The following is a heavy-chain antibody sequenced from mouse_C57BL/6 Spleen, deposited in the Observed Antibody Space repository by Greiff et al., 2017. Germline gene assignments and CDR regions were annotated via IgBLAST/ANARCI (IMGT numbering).Heavy chain of an antibody. D-gene: IGHD2-4*01. J-gene: IGHJ4*01. CDR1: GYTFTSYW. CDR2: INPSNGGT. CDR3: ARHPRGYDYEDYAMDY. V-gene: IGHV1-53*01. Sequence: QVQLQQPGTELVKPGASVKLSCKASGYTFTSYWMHWVKQRPGQGLEWIGNINPSNGGTNYNEKFKSKATLTVDKSASTAYMQRSSLTSEDSAVYYCARHPRGYDYEDYAMDYWGQGTSVTVSS.